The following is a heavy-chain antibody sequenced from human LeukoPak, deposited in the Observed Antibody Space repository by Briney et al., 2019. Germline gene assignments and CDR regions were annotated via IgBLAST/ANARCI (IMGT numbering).Heavy chain of an antibody. CDR2: ISPSGSIS. CDR3: ARDRDWGAFDA. CDR1: GFTFSSHG. J-gene: IGHJ5*02. D-gene: IGHD2-21*02. V-gene: IGHV3-23*01. Sequence: GGSLRLSCAASGFTFSSHGINWVRQAPGKGLEWVSGISPSGSISYYADSVKGRFTISRDNSKNTVSLQMNSLRAEDTALYYCARDRDWGAFDAWGQGTLVTVSS.